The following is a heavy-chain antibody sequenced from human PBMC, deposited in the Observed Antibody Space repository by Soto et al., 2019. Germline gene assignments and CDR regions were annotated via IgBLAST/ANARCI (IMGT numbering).Heavy chain of an antibody. Sequence: EVQLVESGGGLVQPGRSLRLSCAASGFTFDDYAMHWVRQGPGKGLEWVSGINWSSNNIGYADSVKGRFTISRDNAKKTLYLQMSSLRAEDTALYYCAKGGSASYYYYMDVWGKGTTVTVSS. D-gene: IGHD6-19*01. J-gene: IGHJ6*03. CDR3: AKGGSASYYYYMDV. CDR2: INWSSNNI. CDR1: GFTFDDYA. V-gene: IGHV3-9*01.